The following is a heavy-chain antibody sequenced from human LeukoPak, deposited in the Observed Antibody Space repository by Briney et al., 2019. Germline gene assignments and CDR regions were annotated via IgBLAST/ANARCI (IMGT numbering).Heavy chain of an antibody. V-gene: IGHV3-15*01. CDR1: GFTFNNAW. CDR3: TTVPYESLGY. Sequence: GRSLRLSCAASGFTFNNAWMTWVRQAPGKGLEWVGRIKSKTDGGTTDYAAPMKGRFTISRDDSKNTLYLQMNSLKTEDTAVYCCTTVPYESLGYWGQGTRVTVPS. D-gene: IGHD5-12*01. CDR2: IKSKTDGGTT. J-gene: IGHJ4*02.